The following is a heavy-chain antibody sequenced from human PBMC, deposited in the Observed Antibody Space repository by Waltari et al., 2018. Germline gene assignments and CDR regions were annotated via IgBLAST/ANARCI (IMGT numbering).Heavy chain of an antibody. CDR1: GYTFTSYD. CDR3: ARSKYRYGGQPPFGY. D-gene: IGHD4-17*01. J-gene: IGHJ4*02. Sequence: QVQLAQSGAEVKKPGASVKVSCKASGYTFTSYDINWVRQANGQGLEWKGWMNTNMGNTGHAQKCQGTVTITRNTSISTAYMELSNLRFEDKAVYYCARSKYRYGGQPPFGYWGQGTLVTVSS. CDR2: MNTNMGNT. V-gene: IGHV1-8*03.